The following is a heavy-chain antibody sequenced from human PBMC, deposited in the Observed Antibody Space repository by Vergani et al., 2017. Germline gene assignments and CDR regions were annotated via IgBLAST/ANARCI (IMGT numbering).Heavy chain of an antibody. J-gene: IGHJ6*02. CDR1: GFTFSSYG. V-gene: IGHV3-33*01. Sequence: QVQLVESGGGVVQPGRSLRLSCAASGFTFSSYGMHWVRQAPGKGLEWVAVIWYDGSNKYYADSVKGRFTISRDNSKNTLYLQMNSLRAEDTAVYYCARDSPLVVPAAIFYYYYGMDVWGQGTTVTVSS. CDR2: IWYDGSNK. CDR3: ARDSPLVVPAAIFYYYYGMDV. D-gene: IGHD2-2*01.